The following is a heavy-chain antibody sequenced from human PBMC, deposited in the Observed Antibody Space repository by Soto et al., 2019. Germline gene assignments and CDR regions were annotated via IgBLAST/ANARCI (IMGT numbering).Heavy chain of an antibody. Sequence: GGSLRLSCAASGFTFSSYAMSWVRQAPGKGLEWVSAIRDSGDSTYYADFVRGRFTISRDNSKNTLYLQMNSLRAEDTAVYYCAKDPAYYYDSSGYSGGAFDIWGQGTMVTVSS. J-gene: IGHJ3*02. CDR3: AKDPAYYYDSSGYSGGAFDI. CDR1: GFTFSSYA. CDR2: IRDSGDST. D-gene: IGHD3-22*01. V-gene: IGHV3-23*01.